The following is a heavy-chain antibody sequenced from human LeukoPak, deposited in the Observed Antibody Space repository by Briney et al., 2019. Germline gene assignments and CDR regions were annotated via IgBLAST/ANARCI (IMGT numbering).Heavy chain of an antibody. CDR3: ARSTYYYDSSGYWSY. CDR1: GFTFDDYG. CDR2: INWNGGST. J-gene: IGHJ4*02. Sequence: GGSLRLSCAASGFTFDDYGMSWVRQAPGKGLEWVSGINWNGGSTGYADSEKGRFTISRDNAKNSLYLQMNSLRAEDTALYYCARSTYYYDSSGYWSYWGQGTLVTVSS. D-gene: IGHD3-22*01. V-gene: IGHV3-20*04.